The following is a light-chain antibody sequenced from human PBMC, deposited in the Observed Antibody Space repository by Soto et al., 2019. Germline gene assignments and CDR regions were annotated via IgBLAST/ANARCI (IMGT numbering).Light chain of an antibody. CDR3: QHYNSYSEA. J-gene: IGKJ1*01. CDR2: AAS. V-gene: IGKV1-17*01. CDR1: QGIRND. Sequence: IQMTQSPSSLCASVVDIVTITCLASQGIRNDLDWFQQKPGKAPKLLIYAASNLQSGVPSRFSGSGSGTEFTLTISSLQPDDFATYYCQHYNSYSEAFGQGTKVDI.